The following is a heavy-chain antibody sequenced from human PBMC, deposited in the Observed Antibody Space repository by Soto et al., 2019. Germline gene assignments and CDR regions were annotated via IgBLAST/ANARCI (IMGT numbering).Heavy chain of an antibody. CDR3: ARMGYDFWSGYLFDY. CDR2: INHSGST. D-gene: IGHD3-3*01. Sequence: QVQLQQWGAGLLKPSETLSLTCAVYGGSFSGYYWSWIRQPPGKGLEWIGEINHSGSTNYNPSLKSRVTISVDTSKNQFSLKLSSVTAADTTVYYCARMGYDFWSGYLFDYWGQGTLVTVSS. CDR1: GGSFSGYY. V-gene: IGHV4-34*01. J-gene: IGHJ4*02.